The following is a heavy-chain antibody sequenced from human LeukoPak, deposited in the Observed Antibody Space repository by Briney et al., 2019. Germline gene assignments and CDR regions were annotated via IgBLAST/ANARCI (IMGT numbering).Heavy chain of an antibody. D-gene: IGHD2-2*01. CDR3: AKDSWHVVVPAANYDP. J-gene: IGHJ5*02. Sequence: PGGSLRLSCAASGSTFSGYAVAWVRQAPGKGLEWVSAISGSGTGTHYADSVKGRFTVSRDNSKNTLYLQLNSLRAEDTAVYYCAKDSWHVVVPAANYDPWGQGALVTVSS. CDR1: GSTFSGYA. CDR2: ISGSGTGT. V-gene: IGHV3-23*01.